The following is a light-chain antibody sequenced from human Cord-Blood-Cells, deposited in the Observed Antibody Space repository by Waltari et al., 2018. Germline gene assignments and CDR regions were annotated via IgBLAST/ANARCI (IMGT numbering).Light chain of an antibody. Sequence: DIQMTQSPSTLSASVGDRVTITCRASQSISSWLAWYQQKPGKAPKLLIYKASSVESGVPSRFSGSGSGTEFTLTISSLQPDDFATDYCQQYNSYSYSFGQGTKLEIK. V-gene: IGKV1-5*03. CDR3: QQYNSYSYS. CDR2: KAS. CDR1: QSISSW. J-gene: IGKJ2*03.